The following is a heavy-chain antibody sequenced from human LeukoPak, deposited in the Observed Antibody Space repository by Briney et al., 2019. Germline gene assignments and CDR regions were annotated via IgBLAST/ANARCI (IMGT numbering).Heavy chain of an antibody. J-gene: IGHJ4*02. CDR3: ARAYDYSNTIDY. Sequence: PGGSLRLSCAASGFTFSSHWMNWVRQAPGKGLEWVANIKQDGSEKYYVDSVNGRFTISRDNAKNSLYLQMNSLRAEDTALYYCARAYDYSNTIDYWGQGTLVTVSS. D-gene: IGHD4-11*01. CDR2: IKQDGSEK. V-gene: IGHV3-7*04. CDR1: GFTFSSHW.